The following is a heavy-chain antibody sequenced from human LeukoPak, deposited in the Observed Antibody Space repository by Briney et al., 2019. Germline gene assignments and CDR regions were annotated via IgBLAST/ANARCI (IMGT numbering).Heavy chain of an antibody. CDR3: ARGGWNYFDY. CDR1: GGSISSYY. Sequence: SETLSLTCTVSGGSISSYYWSWIRQPPGKGLEWIGYINYSGSTNYNPPLKSRVTMSVDVSKNQFSLKLSSVTAADTAVYHCARGGWNYFDYWGQGILATVSS. CDR2: INYSGST. D-gene: IGHD6-19*01. J-gene: IGHJ4*02. V-gene: IGHV4-59*01.